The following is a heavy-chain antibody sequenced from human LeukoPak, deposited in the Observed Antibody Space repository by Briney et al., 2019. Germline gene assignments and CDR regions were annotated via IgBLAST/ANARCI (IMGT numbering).Heavy chain of an antibody. CDR2: IYYSGST. V-gene: IGHV4-59*01. D-gene: IGHD2-15*01. CDR3: AGADIPLPPDY. CDR1: GGSISSYY. Sequence: PSETLSLTCTVSGGSISSYYWSWLRQPPGKGLEWIGYIYYSGSTNYNPSLKSRVTISVDTSKNQFSLKLSSVTAADTAVYYCAGADIPLPPDYWGQGTLVTVSS. J-gene: IGHJ4*02.